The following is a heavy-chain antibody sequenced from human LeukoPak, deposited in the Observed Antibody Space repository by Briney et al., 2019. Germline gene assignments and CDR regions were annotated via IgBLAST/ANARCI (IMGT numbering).Heavy chain of an antibody. V-gene: IGHV3-64*01. J-gene: IGHJ4*02. CDR1: GFTFSSYA. Sequence: PGGSLRLSCAASGFTFSSYAMHWVRQAPGKGLEYVSGISTNGDITYYTNSVKGRFTISRDNSKNTVYLQLGSLRAEDMAVYYCARDDGYDNSGYNFFDHWGQGTLVSVSS. CDR3: ARDDGYDNSGYNFFDH. CDR2: ISTNGDIT. D-gene: IGHD3-22*01.